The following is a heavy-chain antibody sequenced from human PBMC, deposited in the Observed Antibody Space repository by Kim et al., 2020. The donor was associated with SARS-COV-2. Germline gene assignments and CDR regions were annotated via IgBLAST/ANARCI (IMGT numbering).Heavy chain of an antibody. CDR3: AKGVDFDWLPCSGG. CDR2: VSGGGGSS. D-gene: IGHD3-9*01. Sequence: GGSLRLSCAASGFTFSSYAMSWVRQAPGKGLEWVSSVSGGGGSSYYVDSVKGRFTISRDNSKNTLYLQMNSLRAEDTAVYYCAKGVDFDWLPCSGGRDQGTLVTVSS. J-gene: IGHJ4*02. CDR1: GFTFSSYA. V-gene: IGHV3-23*01.